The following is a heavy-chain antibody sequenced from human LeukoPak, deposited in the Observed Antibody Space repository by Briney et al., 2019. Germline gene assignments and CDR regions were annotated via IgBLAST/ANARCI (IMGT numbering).Heavy chain of an antibody. D-gene: IGHD3-22*01. CDR2: ISGSGGST. V-gene: IGHV3-23*01. Sequence: GSLRLSCAASGFTFSSYGMSWVRPAPGKGLEWVPAISGSGGSTYYADSVKGRFTISRDNSKNTLYLQMNSLRAEDTAVYYCAKVRNYYDSSGPFDYWGQGTLVTVSS. CDR1: GFTFSSYG. CDR3: AKVRNYYDSSGPFDY. J-gene: IGHJ4*02.